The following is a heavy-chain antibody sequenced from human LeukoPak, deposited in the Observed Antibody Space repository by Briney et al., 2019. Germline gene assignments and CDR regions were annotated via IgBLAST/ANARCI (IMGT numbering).Heavy chain of an antibody. CDR3: AREANLGWFDP. J-gene: IGHJ5*02. V-gene: IGHV3-48*03. CDR2: ISSSGSTI. Sequence: GGSLRLSCAASGFTFSSYEMNWVRQAPGKGLEWVSYISSSGSTIYYADSVKGRFTISRDNAKNSLYLQMNSLRAEDTAVYYCAREANLGWFDPWGQGTLVTASS. CDR1: GFTFSSYE. D-gene: IGHD7-27*01.